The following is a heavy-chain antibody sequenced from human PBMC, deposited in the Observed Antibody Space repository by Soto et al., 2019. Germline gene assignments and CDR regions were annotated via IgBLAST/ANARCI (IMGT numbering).Heavy chain of an antibody. J-gene: IGHJ6*03. CDR2: IKQDGSEK. CDR1: GFTFSSYW. CDR3: ARSPQRGYDFWSGYYTSYYYYYMDV. V-gene: IGHV3-7*01. Sequence: GSLRLSCAASGFTFSSYWMSWVRQAPGKGLEWVANIKQDGSEKYYVDSVKGRFTISRDNAKNSLYLQMNSLRAEDTAVYYCARSPQRGYDFWSGYYTSYYYYYMDVWGKGTTVTVSS. D-gene: IGHD3-3*01.